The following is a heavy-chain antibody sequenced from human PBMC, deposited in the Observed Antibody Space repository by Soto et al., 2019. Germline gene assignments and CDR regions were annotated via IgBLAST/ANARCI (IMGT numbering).Heavy chain of an antibody. CDR1: GGSISSSSYY. D-gene: IGHD3-10*01. J-gene: IGHJ3*02. CDR2: IYYSGYT. V-gene: IGHV4-39*01. CDR3: ARFYMVRGVMGAFDI. Sequence: SETLSLTCTVSGGSISSSSYYWGWIRQPPGKGLEWIGSIYYSGYTYYNPSLKSRVTISVDTSKNQFSLKLSSVTAADTAVYYCARFYMVRGVMGAFDIWGQGTMVTVSS.